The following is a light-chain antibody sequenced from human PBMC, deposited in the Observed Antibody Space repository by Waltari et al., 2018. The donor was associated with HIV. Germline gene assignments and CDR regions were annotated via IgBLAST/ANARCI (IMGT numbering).Light chain of an antibody. Sequence: DIQLTQSPSSLSASVGDRFTIACRASQGINKYLNWYSQKPGKAPELLIYAASNLQSGVPTRFSARGSGTDFTLSITSLKPGDFATYSCQQTYSTPTTFGQGPKLE. V-gene: IGKV1-39*01. J-gene: IGKJ2*01. CDR2: AAS. CDR1: QGINKY. CDR3: QQTYSTPTT.